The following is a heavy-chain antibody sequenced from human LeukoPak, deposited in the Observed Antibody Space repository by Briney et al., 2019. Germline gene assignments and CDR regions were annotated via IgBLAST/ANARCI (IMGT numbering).Heavy chain of an antibody. Sequence: GGSLRLSCAASGFTFSSYAMSWVRQAPGKGLEWVSGISGTGDSAYNADSAKGRFTISRDNSKNTLYLQMNSLRAEDTAVYYCARTVPSRGLVPTLWGQGTLVTVSS. V-gene: IGHV3-23*01. CDR3: ARTVPSRGLVPTL. CDR2: ISGTGDSA. J-gene: IGHJ4*02. D-gene: IGHD2-2*01. CDR1: GFTFSSYA.